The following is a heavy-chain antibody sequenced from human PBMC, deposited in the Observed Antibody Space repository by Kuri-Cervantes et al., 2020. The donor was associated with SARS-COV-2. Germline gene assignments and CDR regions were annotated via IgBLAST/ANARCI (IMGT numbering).Heavy chain of an antibody. Sequence: GESLKISCAASGFTFSSYEMNWVRQAPGKGLEWVSYISSSGSTIYYADSLKGRFTISRDNAKNSPYLQMNSLRAEDTAVYYCASSRGASGYDAFDIWGQGTRVTVSS. J-gene: IGHJ3*02. CDR2: ISSSGSTI. CDR3: ASSRGASGYDAFDI. V-gene: IGHV3-48*03. CDR1: GFTFSSYE. D-gene: IGHD1-26*01.